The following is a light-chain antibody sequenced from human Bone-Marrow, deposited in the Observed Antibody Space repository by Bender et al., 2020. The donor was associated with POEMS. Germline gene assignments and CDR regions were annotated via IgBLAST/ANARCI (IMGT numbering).Light chain of an antibody. Sequence: SYELTQPPSVSVSAGQTARITCSGDALANEDAYWYQQKSGQAPVLMIYKDSERPSGIPERFSGSRSETTVTLTIRGVQPEDEADYYCQSADSSGLYVIFGGGTKLTVL. CDR3: QSADSSGLYVI. V-gene: IGLV3-25*03. CDR1: ALANED. CDR2: KDS. J-gene: IGLJ2*01.